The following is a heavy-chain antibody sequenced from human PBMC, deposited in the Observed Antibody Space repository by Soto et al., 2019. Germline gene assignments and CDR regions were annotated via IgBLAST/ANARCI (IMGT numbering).Heavy chain of an antibody. CDR1: GGSISNYY. J-gene: IGHJ6*03. D-gene: IGHD6-13*01. V-gene: IGHV4-59*01. Sequence: SVTLSLTCTVSGGSISNYYWSWIRQPPGKGLEWIGYVYYSGNTNYNPSLESRVTISVDTSRNRFSLNLTSATAADTAVYYCARKGAAASYAHYYMDVWGRGTAVTVSS. CDR2: VYYSGNT. CDR3: ARKGAAASYAHYYMDV.